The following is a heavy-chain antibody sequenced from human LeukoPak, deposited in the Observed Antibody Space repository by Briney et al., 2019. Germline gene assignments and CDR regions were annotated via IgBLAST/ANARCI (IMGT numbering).Heavy chain of an antibody. CDR2: ISAYNGNT. CDR1: GYTFTSYG. D-gene: IGHD2-2*01. CDR3: ARLNSDCSSTSCYALALDY. J-gene: IGHJ4*01. V-gene: IGHV1-18*01. Sequence: GASVKVSCKASGYTFTSYGISWVRQAPGQGLEWMGWISAYNGNTNYAQKLQGRVTMTTDTSTSTAYMELRSLRSDDTAVYYCARLNSDCSSTSCYALALDYWGHGTLVTVSS.